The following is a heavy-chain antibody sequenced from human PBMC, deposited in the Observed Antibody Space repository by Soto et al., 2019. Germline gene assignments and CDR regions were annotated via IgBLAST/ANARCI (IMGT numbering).Heavy chain of an antibody. V-gene: IGHV4-59*01. CDR2: IYYSGST. J-gene: IGHJ1*01. CDR3: ARGTREAEYFQH. CDR1: GGSISSYY. D-gene: IGHD3-10*01. Sequence: SETLSLTCTVSGGSISSYYWSWIRQPPGKGLEWIGYIYYSGSTNYNPSLKSRVTISVDTSKNQFSLKLSSVTAADTAVYYCARGTREAEYFQHWGQGTLVT.